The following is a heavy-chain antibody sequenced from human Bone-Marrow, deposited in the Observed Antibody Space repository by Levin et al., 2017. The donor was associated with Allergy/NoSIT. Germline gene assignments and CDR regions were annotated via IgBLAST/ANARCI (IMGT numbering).Heavy chain of an antibody. V-gene: IGHV3-30*18. CDR1: GFTFSSYG. CDR3: AKEGSYGDYCDY. Sequence: GGSLRLSCAASGFTFSSYGMHWVRQAPGKGLEWVAVISYDGSNKYYADSVKGRFTISRDNSKNTLYLQMNSLRAEDTAVYYCAKEGSYGDYCDYWGQGTLVTVSS. CDR2: ISYDGSNK. D-gene: IGHD4-17*01. J-gene: IGHJ4*02.